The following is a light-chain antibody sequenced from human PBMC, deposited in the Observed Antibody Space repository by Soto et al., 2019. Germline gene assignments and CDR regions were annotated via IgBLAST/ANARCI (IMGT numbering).Light chain of an antibody. CDR2: DVS. V-gene: IGLV2-14*01. CDR3: STYSSSSSLVV. Sequence: QSALTQPASVSGSPGQSITISCTGTSSDVGGYNYVSWYQQYPGKAPKLMIYDVSNRPSGVSNRFSGSKSGNTASLTISGRQAEDEAYDYYSTYSSSSSLVVFGAGTKLTVL. CDR1: SSDVGGYNY. J-gene: IGLJ2*01.